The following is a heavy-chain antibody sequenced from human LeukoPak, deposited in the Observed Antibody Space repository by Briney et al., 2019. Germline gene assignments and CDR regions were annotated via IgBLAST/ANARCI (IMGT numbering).Heavy chain of an antibody. CDR2: IKQDGTEK. Sequence: PGGSLRLSCAASGFTFSSSWMNWVRQAPGKGLEWVANIKQDGTEKYYVDSVKGRFTISRDNAKNTLYLQMNSLRAEDTAVYYCARVIYSGWEGELSDWGQGTLVTVSS. D-gene: IGHD6-19*01. CDR3: ARVIYSGWEGELSD. V-gene: IGHV3-7*02. J-gene: IGHJ4*02. CDR1: GFTFSSSW.